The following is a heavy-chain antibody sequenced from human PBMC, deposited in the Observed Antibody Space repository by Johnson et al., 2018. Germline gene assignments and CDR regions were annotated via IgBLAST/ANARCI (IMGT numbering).Heavy chain of an antibody. CDR3: ARDLGLSDYYGRDG. J-gene: IGHJ6*02. D-gene: IGHD2-15*01. CDR1: GFTFSSYS. V-gene: IGHV3-23*04. Sequence: VELVQAGGGLVQPGGSLRLSCAASGFTFSSYSMNCVRQAPGKGLEWVSGITGSGGSTYYADPVKGRFTISRDNSKNTLYLQMNSLRAEDTAGYYCARDLGLSDYYGRDGWGQGTTVTVSS. CDR2: ITGSGGST.